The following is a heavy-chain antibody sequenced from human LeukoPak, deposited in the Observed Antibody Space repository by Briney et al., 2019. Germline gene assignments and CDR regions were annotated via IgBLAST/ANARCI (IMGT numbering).Heavy chain of an antibody. CDR1: GGSISSYY. V-gene: IGHV4-4*07. CDR3: ARVVYSGYDFRGAMDV. Sequence: SEALSLTCTVSGGSISSYYWSWIRQPAGKGLEWIGRIYTSGNPTYNPSLKSRVTISVDTSKNQFSLKLSSVTAADTAVYYCARVVYSGYDFRGAMDVWGKGTTVTVSS. J-gene: IGHJ6*03. CDR2: IYTSGNP. D-gene: IGHD5-12*01.